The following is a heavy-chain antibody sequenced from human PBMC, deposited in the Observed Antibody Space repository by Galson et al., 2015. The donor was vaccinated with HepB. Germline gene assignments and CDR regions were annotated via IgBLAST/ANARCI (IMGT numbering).Heavy chain of an antibody. J-gene: IGHJ4*02. CDR3: ATDHCSSSTCYFDS. V-gene: IGHV3-30-3*01. Sequence: SLRLSCAASGFTFSSYAMHWVRQAPGKGLEWVAFSSYDGIEKYYADSVKGRFTISRDSSKNTLSLQMNSLRVEDAAVYYCATDHCSSSTCYFDSWGQGTLVTVSS. D-gene: IGHD2-2*01. CDR2: SSYDGIEK. CDR1: GFTFSSYA.